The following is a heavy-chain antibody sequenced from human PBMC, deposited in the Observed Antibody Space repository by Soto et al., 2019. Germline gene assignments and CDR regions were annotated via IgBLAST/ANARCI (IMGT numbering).Heavy chain of an antibody. J-gene: IGHJ4*02. V-gene: IGHV2-5*02. Sequence: QITLKESGPTLVKPTQTLTLTCTFSGFSLTTTGVGVSWIRQPPGKALEWLALIYWDDVKRYSPSLKSRLTIPKHTSKNQVVLTMTNMDPVDTATYYCAHAYSSSWSLDYWGQGTLVTVSS. CDR3: AHAYSSSWSLDY. CDR2: IYWDDVK. CDR1: GFSLTTTGVG. D-gene: IGHD6-13*01.